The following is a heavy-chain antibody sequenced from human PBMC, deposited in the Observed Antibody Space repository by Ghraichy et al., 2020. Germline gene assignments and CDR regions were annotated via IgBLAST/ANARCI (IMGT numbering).Heavy chain of an antibody. J-gene: IGHJ6*02. Sequence: GGSLRLSCVGSGFTLSGYSMNWVRQSPGKGLEWVAYITSSSRTISYADSVQGRFTISRDNAQNSLYLQMNSLRDEDTALYYCARGATVVRFFYYDGMDVWGQGTTVTVSS. V-gene: IGHV3-48*02. D-gene: IGHD4-23*01. CDR3: ARGATVVRFFYYDGMDV. CDR2: ITSSSRTI. CDR1: GFTLSGYS.